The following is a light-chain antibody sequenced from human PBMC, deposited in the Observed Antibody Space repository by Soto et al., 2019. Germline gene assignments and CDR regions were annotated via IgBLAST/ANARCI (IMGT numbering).Light chain of an antibody. CDR3: QETHTSGT. J-gene: IGKJ2*01. CDR2: GTS. V-gene: IGKV1-39*01. CDR1: QSIRGY. Sequence: DLQMTQSPSSLSASVGDRVTITCRASQSIRGYLSWYQQKPGKAPNLLIYGTSSLQSGVPSRFSGSGSGTDFTLTITSLLPEDFATYFCQETHTSGTFGQGTKLEV.